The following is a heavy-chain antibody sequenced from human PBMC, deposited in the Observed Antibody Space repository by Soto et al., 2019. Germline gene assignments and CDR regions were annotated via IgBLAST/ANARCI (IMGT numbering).Heavy chain of an antibody. CDR3: AREGYYYDSSAYYYYGMDV. CDR2: IYYSGNT. D-gene: IGHD3-22*01. V-gene: IGHV4-31*03. J-gene: IGHJ6*02. Sequence: SETLSLTCSVSGGSLNSGAYYWTWIRQHPGKGLEWIGYIYYSGNTYYNPSLKGRVTISLDPSKNQFSLKLSSVTAADTAVYYCAREGYYYDSSAYYYYGMDVWGQGTTVTVS. CDR1: GGSLNSGAYY.